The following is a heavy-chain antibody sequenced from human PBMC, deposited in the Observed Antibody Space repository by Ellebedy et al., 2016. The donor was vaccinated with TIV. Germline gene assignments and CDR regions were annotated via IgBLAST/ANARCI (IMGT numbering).Heavy chain of an antibody. D-gene: IGHD3-10*01. V-gene: IGHV4-39*01. J-gene: IGHJ3*02. Sequence: SETLSLXXTVSGVSIRSSLYYWGWIRQPPGKGLEWVGSLFHSGSTYYNPSLKSRVTISDDTSKNQFSLRLTSVTAADTAVYYCATYRGANDSFDIWGQGTLVTVSS. CDR3: ATYRGANDSFDI. CDR2: LFHSGST. CDR1: GVSIRSSLYY.